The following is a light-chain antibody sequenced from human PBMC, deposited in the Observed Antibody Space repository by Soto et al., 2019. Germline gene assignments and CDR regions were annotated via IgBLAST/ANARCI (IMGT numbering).Light chain of an antibody. Sequence: DIVLTQSPGTLSLSPGDRATLSCRASQSVTSTYLAWYQQKPGQAPRLLIYGASSRATGVPHRFSGSGSGTDFTLTISRLEPEDFAVYYCRHYGGSPLFTFGPGTNVDVK. CDR3: RHYGGSPLFT. V-gene: IGKV3-20*01. CDR1: QSVTSTY. CDR2: GAS. J-gene: IGKJ3*01.